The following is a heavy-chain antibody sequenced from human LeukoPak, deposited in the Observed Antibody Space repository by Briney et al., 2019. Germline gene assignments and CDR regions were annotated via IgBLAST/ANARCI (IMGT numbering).Heavy chain of an antibody. D-gene: IGHD3-22*01. CDR2: ISTSSIYI. CDR3: ARNYYDSSGYIYYYYMDV. Sequence: PGGSLRLSCAASGFTFSNYNMNWVRQAPGKGLEWVSSISTSSIYIYYADSVKGRFTISRDNAKNSLYLQMNSLRAEDTAVYYCARNYYDSSGYIYYYYMDVWGKGTTVTISS. V-gene: IGHV3-21*01. CDR1: GFTFSNYN. J-gene: IGHJ6*03.